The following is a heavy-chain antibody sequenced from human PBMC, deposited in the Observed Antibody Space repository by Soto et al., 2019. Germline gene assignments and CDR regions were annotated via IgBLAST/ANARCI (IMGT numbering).Heavy chain of an antibody. CDR3: ARAGYCSSTSCYSHYYGMDV. Sequence: SETLSLTCSVSGGSISSGYYYWSWIRQPPGKGLEWIGNIYYSGNTYYNPSLKSRLIISIDTSKNQFSLKLSSVTAADTAVYYCARAGYCSSTSCYSHYYGMDVWGQGTTVTVS. CDR2: IYYSGNT. V-gene: IGHV4-30-4*01. J-gene: IGHJ6*02. D-gene: IGHD2-2*02. CDR1: GGSISSGYYY.